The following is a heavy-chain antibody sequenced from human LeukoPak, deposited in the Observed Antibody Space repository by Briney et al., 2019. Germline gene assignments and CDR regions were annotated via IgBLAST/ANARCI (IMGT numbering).Heavy chain of an antibody. J-gene: IGHJ3*02. CDR2: IYYSGST. D-gene: IGHD1-26*01. CDR3: ASLPGGWNAFDI. V-gene: IGHV4-59*08. Sequence: PSETLSLTCTVSGGSISSYYWSWIRQPPGKGLEWIGYIYYSGSTNYNPSLKSRVTISVDTSKNQFSLKLSSVTAADTAVYYCASLPGGWNAFDIWGQGTMVTVSS. CDR1: GGSISSYY.